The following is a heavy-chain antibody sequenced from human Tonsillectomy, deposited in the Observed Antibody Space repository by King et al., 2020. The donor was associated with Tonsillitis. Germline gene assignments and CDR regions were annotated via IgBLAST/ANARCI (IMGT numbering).Heavy chain of an antibody. CDR1: GGSISSYY. V-gene: IGHV4-4*07. CDR2: IYTSGST. CDR3: ARDVFIGFGELSWFDY. D-gene: IGHD3-10*01. J-gene: IGHJ4*02. Sequence: QLQESGPGLVKPSETLSLTCTVSGGSISSYYWSWLRQPAGKGLEWIGRIYTSGSTNYNPSLKSRVTMSVDTSKNQFSLKLSSVTAADTAVYYCARDVFIGFGELSWFDYWGQGTLVTVSS.